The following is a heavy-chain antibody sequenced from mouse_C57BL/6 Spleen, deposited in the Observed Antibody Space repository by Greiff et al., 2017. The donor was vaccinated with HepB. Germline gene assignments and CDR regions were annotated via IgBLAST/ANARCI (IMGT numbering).Heavy chain of an antibody. J-gene: IGHJ3*01. CDR3: ARCRGSSYEAWFAY. D-gene: IGHD1-1*01. V-gene: IGHV1-82*01. CDR1: GYAFSSSW. Sequence: VQLQQSGPELVKPGASVKISCKASGYAFSSSWMNWVKQRPGKGLEWIGRIYPGDGDTNYNGKFKGKATLTADKSSSTAYMQLSSLTSEDSAVYFCARCRGSSYEAWFAYWGQGTLVTVSA. CDR2: IYPGDGDT.